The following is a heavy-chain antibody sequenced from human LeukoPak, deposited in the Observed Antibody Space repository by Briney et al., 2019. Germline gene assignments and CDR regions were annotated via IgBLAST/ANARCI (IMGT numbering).Heavy chain of an antibody. J-gene: IGHJ4*02. Sequence: GGSLRLSCAASGFTFSTYNMNWVRQAPGKGLEWVSSITSSSSYTFHADSVKGRFTISRDNAKNSLYLQMNSLRAEDTAVYYCARGSGSSGYTFWGQGTLVTVSS. CDR3: ARGSGSSGYTF. V-gene: IGHV3-21*01. CDR2: ITSSSSYT. CDR1: GFTFSTYN. D-gene: IGHD3-22*01.